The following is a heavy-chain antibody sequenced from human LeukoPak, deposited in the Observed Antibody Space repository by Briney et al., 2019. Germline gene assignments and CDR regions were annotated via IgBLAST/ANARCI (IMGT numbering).Heavy chain of an antibody. CDR2: IKQDGSEK. D-gene: IGHD3-22*01. CDR1: GFTSSSYW. Sequence: GGSLRLSCAASGFTSSSYWMSWVRQAPGKGLEWVANIKQDGSEKYYVDSVKGRFTISRDNAKNSLYLQMNSLRAEDTAVYYCARDREYYYDSSGYSYDDYWGQGTLVTVSS. CDR3: ARDREYYYDSSGYSYDDY. V-gene: IGHV3-7*03. J-gene: IGHJ4*02.